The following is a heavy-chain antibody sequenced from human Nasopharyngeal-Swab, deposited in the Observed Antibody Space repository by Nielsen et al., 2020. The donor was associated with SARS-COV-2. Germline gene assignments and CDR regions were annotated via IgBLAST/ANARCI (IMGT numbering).Heavy chain of an antibody. Sequence: GESLKISCKGSGYSFTNYWIGWVRQMPGKGLEWMGIIYLGDSDTRYSPSFQGQVTISADKSISKAYLQWSSLKASDTAMYYCARSPSQESSWLVGATPSTFDYWGQGTLVTVSS. V-gene: IGHV5-51*01. CDR3: ARSPSQESSWLVGATPSTFDY. CDR2: IYLGDSDT. CDR1: GYSFTNYW. J-gene: IGHJ4*02. D-gene: IGHD1-26*01.